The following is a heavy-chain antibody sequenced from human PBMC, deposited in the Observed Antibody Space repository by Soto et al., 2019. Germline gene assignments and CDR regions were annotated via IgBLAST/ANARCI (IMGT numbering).Heavy chain of an antibody. CDR1: GFTFSSYA. V-gene: IGHV3-23*01. J-gene: IGHJ4*02. CDR2: ISGSGNTT. Sequence: EVQLLESGGGLVQPGGSLRLSCAASGFTFSSYAMTWVRQAPGKGLEWVSSISGSGNTTYYADSVKGRFTISRDSSKNTLYLQMNSLRPEDTAVYYGAKARGRTWYEDYWGQGTLVTVSS. D-gene: IGHD6-13*01. CDR3: AKARGRTWYEDY.